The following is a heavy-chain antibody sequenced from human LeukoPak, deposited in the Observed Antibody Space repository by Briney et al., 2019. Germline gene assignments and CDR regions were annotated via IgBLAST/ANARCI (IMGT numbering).Heavy chain of an antibody. CDR3: ARDPSTIAVAGTYVY. Sequence: GGSLRLSCAASGFTFSSYSMNWVRQAPGKGLEWVSSISSSSSYIYYAGSVKGRFTISRDNAKNSLYLQMNSLRAEDTAVYYRARDPSTIAVAGTYVYWGQGTLVTVSS. V-gene: IGHV3-21*01. CDR2: ISSSSSYI. CDR1: GFTFSSYS. J-gene: IGHJ4*02. D-gene: IGHD6-19*01.